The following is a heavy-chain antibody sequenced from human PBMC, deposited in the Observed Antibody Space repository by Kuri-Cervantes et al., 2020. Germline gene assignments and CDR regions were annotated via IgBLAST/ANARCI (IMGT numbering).Heavy chain of an antibody. CDR1: GFTFGDYA. V-gene: IGHV3-15*01. Sequence: LSCTASGFTFGDYAMSWVRQAPGKGLEWVGRIKSRTDGGTTDYAAPVKGRFTISRDDSKNTLYLQMNSLKTEDTAVYYCTTDLDHNYYYYYMDVWGKGTTVTVSS. J-gene: IGHJ6*03. CDR3: TTDLDHNYYYYYMDV. CDR2: IKSRTDGGTT. D-gene: IGHD1-14*01.